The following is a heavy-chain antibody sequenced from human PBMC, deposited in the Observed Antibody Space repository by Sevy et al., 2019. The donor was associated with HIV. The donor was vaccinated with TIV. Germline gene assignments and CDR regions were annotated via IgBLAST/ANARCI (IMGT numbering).Heavy chain of an antibody. CDR2: ISSRGSTI. J-gene: IGHJ6*02. CDR3: ARDHVVVEPLANYGMDV. D-gene: IGHD2-2*01. V-gene: IGHV3-11*01. CDR1: EFIFSDFY. Sequence: GGSLRLSCAASEFIFSDFYMSWVRQAPGKGLEWISYISSRGSTIYYADSVKGRFTISRDNAKNSLYLQMNSLTAEDTAVYYCARDHVVVEPLANYGMDVWGQGTTVTVSS.